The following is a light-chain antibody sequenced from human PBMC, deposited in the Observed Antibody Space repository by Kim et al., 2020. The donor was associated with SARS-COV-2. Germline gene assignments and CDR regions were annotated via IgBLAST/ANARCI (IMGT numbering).Light chain of an antibody. CDR2: TAS. CDR1: QDITTW. V-gene: IGKV1D-16*01. J-gene: IGKJ4*01. CDR3: QQYKTFPLT. Sequence: DIQMTQSPSSLSASVGDRVTITCRTSQDITTWLAWYQQRPEKAPKSLIYTASTLQSGVPSRLSGSGSGTNFTLTISSLQPEDFATYFCQQYKTFPLTFGGGTKVDIK.